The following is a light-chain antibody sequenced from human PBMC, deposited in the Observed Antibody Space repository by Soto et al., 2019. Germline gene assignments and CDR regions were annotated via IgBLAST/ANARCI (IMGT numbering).Light chain of an antibody. CDR3: QQSHSAPFT. V-gene: IGKV1-39*01. Sequence: DIQMTQSPFSLSASLGDRVTITCRASQSISDYLNWYQQKPGKGPKLLIFAASSLQVGVPSRFSGSGSGTDFTLTFSSLQPEDFATYFCQQSHSAPFTVGPGTTVDIK. CDR2: AAS. J-gene: IGKJ3*01. CDR1: QSISDY.